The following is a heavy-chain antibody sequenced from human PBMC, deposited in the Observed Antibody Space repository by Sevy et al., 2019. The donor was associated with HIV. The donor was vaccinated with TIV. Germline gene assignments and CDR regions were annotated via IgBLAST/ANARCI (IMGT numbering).Heavy chain of an antibody. J-gene: IGHJ4*02. Sequence: GGSLRLSCAASGFTFSSYSMNWVRQAPGKGLEWVSSISSSSSYIYYADSVKGRFTISRDNAKNSLYLQMNSLRAEDTAVYYCVRDVCTNGVCYYFDYWGQGTLVTVSS. CDR2: ISSSSSYI. V-gene: IGHV3-21*01. CDR3: VRDVCTNGVCYYFDY. D-gene: IGHD2-8*01. CDR1: GFTFSSYS.